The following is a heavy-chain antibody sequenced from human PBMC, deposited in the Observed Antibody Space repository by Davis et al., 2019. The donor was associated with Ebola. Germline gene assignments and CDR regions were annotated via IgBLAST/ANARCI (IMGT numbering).Heavy chain of an antibody. J-gene: IGHJ6*04. V-gene: IGHV3-11*01. D-gene: IGHD6-13*01. CDR1: GFIVSDKY. CDR3: TRDKLGLNGMDV. CDR2: ITSSGNTM. Sequence: SLKISCAASGFIVSDKYMSWVRQAPGKGLEWVSYITSSGNTMYYADSVKGRFTISRDNSKSTLYLEVNSLRADDTAIYYCTRDKLGLNGMDVWGKGTTVTVSS.